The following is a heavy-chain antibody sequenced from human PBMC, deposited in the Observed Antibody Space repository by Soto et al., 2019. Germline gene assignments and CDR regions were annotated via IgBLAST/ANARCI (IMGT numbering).Heavy chain of an antibody. J-gene: IGHJ4*02. CDR2: ISYSGNT. V-gene: IGHV4-30-4*01. Sequence: PSETLSLTCSVSGDSISSGDHYWNWIRQPPGKGLEWIGYISYSGNTYYNPSLKSRIIISVDTSKNQFSLKLSSVTAADTAVYYCARSGSWYLGYYFDYWGQGTLVTVSS. D-gene: IGHD6-13*01. CDR3: ARSGSWYLGYYFDY. CDR1: GDSISSGDHY.